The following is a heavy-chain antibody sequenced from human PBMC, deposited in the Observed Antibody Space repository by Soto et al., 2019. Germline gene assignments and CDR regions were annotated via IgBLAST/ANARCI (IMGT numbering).Heavy chain of an antibody. CDR2: IWYDGSNK. Sequence: QVQLVESGGGVVQPGRSLRLSCAASGFTFSSYGMHWVRQAPGKGLEWVAVIWYDGSNKYYADSVKGRFTISRDNSKNTLYPQMNSLRVEDTAVYYCARGRRYCSGGSCYRAEYFQHWGQGTLVTVSS. J-gene: IGHJ1*01. CDR3: ARGRRYCSGGSCYRAEYFQH. D-gene: IGHD2-15*01. V-gene: IGHV3-33*01. CDR1: GFTFSSYG.